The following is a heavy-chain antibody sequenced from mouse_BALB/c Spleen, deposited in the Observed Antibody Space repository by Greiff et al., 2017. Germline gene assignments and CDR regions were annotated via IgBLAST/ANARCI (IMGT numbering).Heavy chain of an antibody. CDR2: INSNGGST. J-gene: IGHJ3*01. CDR1: GFTFSSYA. V-gene: IGHV5-6-3*01. CDR3: ARGQEAY. D-gene: IGHD6-1*01. Sequence: EVNVVESGGGLVKPGGSLKLSCAASGFTFSSYAMSWVRQTPEKRLEWVATINSNGGSTYYPDSVKGRFTISRDNAKNTLYLQMSSLKSEDTAMYYCARGQEAYWGQGTLVTVSA.